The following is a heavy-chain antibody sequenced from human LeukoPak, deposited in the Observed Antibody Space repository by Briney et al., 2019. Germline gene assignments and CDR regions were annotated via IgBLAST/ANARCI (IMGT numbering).Heavy chain of an antibody. CDR2: ISYDGSTK. V-gene: IGHV3-30*04. J-gene: IGHJ4*02. CDR3: ARDYWRSIDH. CDR1: GFTFSSYA. Sequence: GGSLRPSCAASGFTFSSYAMHWVRQAPGKGLEWVAVISYDGSTKYYADSVKGRFTISRDNARNSLYLEMNSLRAEDTAVYYCARDYWRSIDHWGQGTLVTVSS. D-gene: IGHD1-1*01.